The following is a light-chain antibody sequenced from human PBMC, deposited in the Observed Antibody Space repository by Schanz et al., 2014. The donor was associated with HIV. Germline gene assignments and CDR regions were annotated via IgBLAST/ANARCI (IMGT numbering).Light chain of an antibody. Sequence: QSALTQPASVSESPGRSITISCTGTTSDIGAYNYVSWYQQQPGKAPKVMIYGVFDRPSGISNRFSDSKSGNTASVTISGLQPEDEADYYCSSLTTSSAPVFGTGTKVTVL. CDR1: TSDIGAYNY. J-gene: IGLJ1*01. CDR3: SSLTTSSAPV. CDR2: GVF. V-gene: IGLV2-14*03.